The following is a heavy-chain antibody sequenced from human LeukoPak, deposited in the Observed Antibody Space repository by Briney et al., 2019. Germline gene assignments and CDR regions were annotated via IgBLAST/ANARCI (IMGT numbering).Heavy chain of an antibody. Sequence: EASVMVSCKASGYTFTKYGISWVRQAPGQGLEWMSWISANNGETRYAQNFQGRVTMTTDTSTTTAYMELRSLRSDDTAVYYCARVPPSAHQLLSSDYWGQGTLVTVSS. J-gene: IGHJ4*02. V-gene: IGHV1-18*04. CDR3: ARVPPSAHQLLSSDY. CDR2: ISANNGET. D-gene: IGHD2-2*01. CDR1: GYTFTKYG.